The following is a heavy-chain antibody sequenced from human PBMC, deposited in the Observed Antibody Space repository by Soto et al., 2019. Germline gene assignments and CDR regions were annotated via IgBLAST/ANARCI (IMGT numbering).Heavy chain of an antibody. CDR3: ARGSSSLFYYYGMDV. CDR1: GYTFTGYY. D-gene: IGHD6-6*01. CDR2: INPNSGGT. V-gene: IGHV1-2*02. Sequence: ASVKVSCKASGYTFTGYYMHWVRQAPGQGLEWMGWINPNSGGTNYAQKFQGRVTMTRETSISTAYMELSRLRSDDTAVYYCARGSSSLFYYYGMDVWGQGTTVTVSS. J-gene: IGHJ6*02.